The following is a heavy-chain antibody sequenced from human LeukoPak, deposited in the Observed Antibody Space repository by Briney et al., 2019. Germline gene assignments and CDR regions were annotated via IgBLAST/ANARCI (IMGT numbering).Heavy chain of an antibody. CDR2: INPNSGGT. Sequence: ASVKVSCKASGYTFTGYYIHWVRQAPGQGLEWMGWINPNSGGTNYAQNFEGRVTMTRDTSISTAYMELSSLRSDDTAVYYCARDSHFYYDTSGFWSFFDYWGQGTLVTVSS. CDR1: GYTFTGYY. CDR3: ARDSHFYYDTSGFWSFFDY. V-gene: IGHV1-2*02. D-gene: IGHD3-22*01. J-gene: IGHJ4*02.